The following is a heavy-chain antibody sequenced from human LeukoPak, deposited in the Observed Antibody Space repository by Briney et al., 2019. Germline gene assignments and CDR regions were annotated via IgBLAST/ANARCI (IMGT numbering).Heavy chain of an antibody. J-gene: IGHJ5*02. Sequence: ASVKVSCKASGYTFTSYGISWVRQAPGQGLEWMGWINPNSGGTNYAQNFQGRVTMTRDTSISTAYMELTRLSSDDTAVYYCARVSSARVGIQTAWGQGTLVTVSS. D-gene: IGHD2-21*01. CDR2: INPNSGGT. CDR3: ARVSSARVGIQTA. V-gene: IGHV1-2*02. CDR1: GYTFTSYG.